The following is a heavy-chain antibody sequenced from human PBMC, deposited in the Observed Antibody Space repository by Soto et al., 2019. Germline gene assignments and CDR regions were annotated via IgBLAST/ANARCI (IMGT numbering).Heavy chain of an antibody. D-gene: IGHD4-17*01. V-gene: IGHV4-59*01. J-gene: IGHJ4*02. CDR3: ASSDLTTVQGRSRFDY. CDR2: IYYSGST. Sequence: QVQLQESGPGLVKPSETLSLTCTVSGGSISSYYWSWIRQPPGKGLEWIGYIYYSGSTNYNPSLKSRVTISVDTSKNQFSLKLSSVTAADTAVYYCASSDLTTVQGRSRFDYWGQGTLVTVSS. CDR1: GGSISSYY.